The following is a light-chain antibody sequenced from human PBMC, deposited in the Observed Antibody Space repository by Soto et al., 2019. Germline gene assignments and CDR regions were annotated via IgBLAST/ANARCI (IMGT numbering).Light chain of an antibody. J-gene: IGKJ1*01. CDR3: QQSYSTPRT. Sequence: IQMTHSPSSLSASVGDRFTITCRTSQSISSYLNWYQQKPGKVPKLLIYAASSLQSGVPSRFSGSGSGTDFTLTISSLQPEDFATYYCQQSYSTPRTFGQGTNVDI. CDR1: QSISSY. V-gene: IGKV1-39*01. CDR2: AAS.